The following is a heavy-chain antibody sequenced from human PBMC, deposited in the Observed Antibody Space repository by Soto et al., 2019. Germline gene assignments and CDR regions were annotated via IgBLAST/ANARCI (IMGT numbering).Heavy chain of an antibody. Sequence: GGSLRLSCAASGFTFSSYGMHWVRQAPGKGLEWVAVISYDGSNKYYADSVKGRFTISRDNSKNTLYLQMNSLRAEDTAVYYCAKVRGYSNSLLFDYWGQGTLVTVSS. J-gene: IGHJ4*02. CDR1: GFTFSSYG. V-gene: IGHV3-30*18. CDR3: AKVRGYSNSLLFDY. D-gene: IGHD4-4*01. CDR2: ISYDGSNK.